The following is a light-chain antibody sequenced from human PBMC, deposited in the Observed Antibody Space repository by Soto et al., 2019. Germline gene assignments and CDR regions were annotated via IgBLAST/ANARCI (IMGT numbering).Light chain of an antibody. CDR3: QSYHSSLSAVV. CDR2: VNS. V-gene: IGLV1-40*01. Sequence: QPVLTQPPSVSGAPGQRVTISCTGSSSNIGAGYDVHWYQQLPGTAPKLLIYVNSNRPSGVPDRFSGSKSGTSASLAITGIQAEDEADYYCQSYHSSLSAVVFGGGTKLTVL. CDR1: SSNIGAGYD. J-gene: IGLJ2*01.